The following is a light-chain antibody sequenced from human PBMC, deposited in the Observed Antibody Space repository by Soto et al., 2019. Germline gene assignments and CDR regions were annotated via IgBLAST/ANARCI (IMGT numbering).Light chain of an antibody. CDR3: QQYGSSPFVT. V-gene: IGKV3-20*01. CDR1: QSVSSSY. Sequence: EIVLTQSPGTLSLSPGESATLSCRASQSVSSSYLAWYQQKPGQAPRLLIYGASSRATGIPDRFSGSGSGTDFTLTISRLEPEDFAVYYCQQYGSSPFVTFGQGTKVEIK. J-gene: IGKJ1*01. CDR2: GAS.